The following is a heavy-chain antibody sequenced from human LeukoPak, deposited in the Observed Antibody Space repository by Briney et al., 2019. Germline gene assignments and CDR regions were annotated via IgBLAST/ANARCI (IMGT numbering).Heavy chain of an antibody. D-gene: IGHD6-19*01. CDR1: GFTFSSYS. J-gene: IGHJ4*02. V-gene: IGHV3-30*02. CDR2: IRFDGSNT. Sequence: GGSLRLSCAASGFTFSSYSMNWFRQAPGRGLEWVAFIRFDGSNTYYADSVKGRFTISRDNSENTLYLQMNSLRAEDTAVYYCARDQVGSGWVLDYWGQGTLVTVSS. CDR3: ARDQVGSGWVLDY.